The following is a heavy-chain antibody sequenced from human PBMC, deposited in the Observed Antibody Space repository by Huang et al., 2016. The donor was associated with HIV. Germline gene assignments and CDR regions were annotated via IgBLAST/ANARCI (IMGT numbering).Heavy chain of an antibody. CDR2: IYYNGNT. J-gene: IGHJ4*02. CDR1: GGSISGYY. CDR3: ARAPGYSSGWWDY. D-gene: IGHD6-19*01. Sequence: QVQLQESGPGLVKPSETLSLTCTVSGGSISGYYWSWLRQSPGKGLEGIGYIYYNGNTNYNPSLRSRVTISVDTSKNQFSLKVNFVTAADTAVYYCARAPGYSSGWWDYWGQGTLVTVSS. V-gene: IGHV4-59*01.